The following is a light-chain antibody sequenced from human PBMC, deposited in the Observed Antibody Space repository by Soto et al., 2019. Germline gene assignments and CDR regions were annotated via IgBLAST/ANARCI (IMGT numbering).Light chain of an antibody. Sequence: QSVLTQPSSVSAAPGQKITISCAGSSSNIGGNSVSWYQQLPGTAPKLLIYDDNKRPSGIPDRFSGPKSATPATLGITGFQTGDEADYYCGSWDSSLSAYVFGTGTKVTVL. CDR1: SSNIGGNS. CDR2: DDN. V-gene: IGLV1-51*01. CDR3: GSWDSSLSAYV. J-gene: IGLJ1*01.